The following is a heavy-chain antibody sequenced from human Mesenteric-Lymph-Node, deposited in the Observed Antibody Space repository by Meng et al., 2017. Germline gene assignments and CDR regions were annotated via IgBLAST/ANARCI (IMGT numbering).Heavy chain of an antibody. Sequence: QVQLQESGPGLVRPSETLSLTCTVSGGSVSSGSYYWSWIRQPPGKGLEWIGEIYHSGRTNYKPSVKSRVSMSVDKSQNHFSLRLSSVTAADTAVYYCTTLYGDSISWGQGTLVTVSS. D-gene: IGHD4-17*01. V-gene: IGHV4-61*03. J-gene: IGHJ4*02. CDR3: TTLYGDSIS. CDR1: GGSVSSGSYY. CDR2: IYHSGRT.